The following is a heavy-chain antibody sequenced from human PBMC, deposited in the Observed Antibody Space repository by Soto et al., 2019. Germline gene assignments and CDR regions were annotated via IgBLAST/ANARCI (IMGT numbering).Heavy chain of an antibody. V-gene: IGHV4-31*03. CDR2: IYYSGSI. CDR1: GGAISSGGYY. J-gene: IGHJ3*02. Sequence: PSEILSLTCTVSGGAISSGGYYWNWIRQHPGKGLEWIGYIYYSGSIDYNPSLKSRVTISVDTSKNQFSLKLSSVTAADTAVYYCARSDYGGNFDAFDIWGQGTMVTVSS. CDR3: ARSDYGGNFDAFDI. D-gene: IGHD4-17*01.